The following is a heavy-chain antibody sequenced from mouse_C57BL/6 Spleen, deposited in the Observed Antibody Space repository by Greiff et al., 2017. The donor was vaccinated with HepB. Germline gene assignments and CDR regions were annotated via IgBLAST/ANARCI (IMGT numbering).Heavy chain of an antibody. Sequence: VQLQQSGAELVRPGASVKLSCTASGFNIKDDYMHWVKQRPEQGLEWIGWIDPENGDTEYASKFQGKATITADTSSNTAYLQLSSLTSEGTAVYYCTTDYDAYDWGQGTTLTVAS. V-gene: IGHV14-4*01. CDR1: GFNIKDDY. D-gene: IGHD2-4*01. J-gene: IGHJ2*01. CDR2: IDPENGDT. CDR3: TTDYDAYD.